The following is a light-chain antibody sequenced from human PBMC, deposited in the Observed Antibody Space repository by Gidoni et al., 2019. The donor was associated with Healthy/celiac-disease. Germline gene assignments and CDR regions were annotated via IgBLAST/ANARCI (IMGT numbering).Light chain of an antibody. CDR2: DAS. CDR1: QDISNY. Sequence: DIKMTQSPSSLSASVGDRVTITCQASQDISNYLNWYQQKPGKAPKLLIYDASNLETGVPSRFSGSGSGTDFTFTIISLQPADIATYYCQQYDNLMYTFGQGTKLEIK. J-gene: IGKJ2*01. V-gene: IGKV1-33*01. CDR3: QQYDNLMYT.